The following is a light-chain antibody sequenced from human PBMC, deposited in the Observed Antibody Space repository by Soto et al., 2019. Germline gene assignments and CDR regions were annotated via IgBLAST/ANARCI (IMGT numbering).Light chain of an antibody. CDR1: NIGSKS. CDR2: YDS. Sequence: SYELTQPPSVSVAPGKTARITCGGTNIGSKSIHWYQQKPGQAPVLVIYYDSDRPSGIPDRFSGSNSGNTATLTISRVEAGDEADYYCQLWDSSSDHQVFGGGTKLTVL. J-gene: IGLJ2*01. V-gene: IGLV3-21*04. CDR3: QLWDSSSDHQV.